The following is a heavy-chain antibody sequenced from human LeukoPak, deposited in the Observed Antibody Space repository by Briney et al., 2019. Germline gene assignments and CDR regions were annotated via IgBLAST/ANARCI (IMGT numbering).Heavy chain of an antibody. CDR2: ISSSSSYI. V-gene: IGHV3-21*04. CDR1: GFTFSSYS. Sequence: PGGSLRLSCAASGFTFSSYSMNWVRQAPGKGLEWVSSISSSSSYIYYADSVKGRFTISRDNSKNTLYLQMNSLRAEDTAVYYCAKVEDGYKPNYWGQGTLVTVSS. CDR3: AKVEDGYKPNY. J-gene: IGHJ4*02. D-gene: IGHD5-24*01.